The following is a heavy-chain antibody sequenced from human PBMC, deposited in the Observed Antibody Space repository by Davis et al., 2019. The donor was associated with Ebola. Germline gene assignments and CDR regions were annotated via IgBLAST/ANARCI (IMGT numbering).Heavy chain of an antibody. Sequence: SETLSLTCTVSGGSISSSSYYWGWIRQPPGKGLEWIGSIYYSGSTYYNPSLKSRVTISVDTSKNQFSLKLSSVTAADTAVYYCARGYCSGGSCYPVDYWGQGTLVTVSS. J-gene: IGHJ4*02. CDR3: ARGYCSGGSCYPVDY. CDR1: GGSISSSSYY. CDR2: IYYSGST. D-gene: IGHD2-15*01. V-gene: IGHV4-39*07.